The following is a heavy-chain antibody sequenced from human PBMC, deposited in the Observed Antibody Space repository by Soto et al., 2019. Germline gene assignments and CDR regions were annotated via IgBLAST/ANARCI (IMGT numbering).Heavy chain of an antibody. CDR2: INPANGDT. J-gene: IGHJ4*02. V-gene: IGHV1-3*01. D-gene: IGHD3-10*01. Sequence: QVQLVQSGAEVKEPGASVKVSCKASGYTLTIGAMHWVRQAPGHGLEWMGWINPANGDTIYSQKFQGRVTITSDTSASTVYMELSSLEDTAVFYCARDDAGGGDKYWGQGTRVTVSS. CDR3: ARDDAGGGDKY. CDR1: GYTLTIGA.